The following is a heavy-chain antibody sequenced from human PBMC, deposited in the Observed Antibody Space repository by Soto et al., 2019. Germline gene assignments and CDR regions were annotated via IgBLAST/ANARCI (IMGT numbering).Heavy chain of an antibody. CDR3: ARPLAGQTVVGFAR. J-gene: IGHJ4*02. CDR2: SSHGGST. V-gene: IGHV4-39*01. Sequence: PSETLSLTCTVSGDSITSNNFYWGWIRQAPGLGLEWIGSSSHGGSTYYNPSLKSRVTVSVDTSKNQYSLRLSSVTAADTAVYFCARPLAGQTVVGFARWGQGTLVTVSS. CDR1: GDSITSNNFY. D-gene: IGHD2-15*01.